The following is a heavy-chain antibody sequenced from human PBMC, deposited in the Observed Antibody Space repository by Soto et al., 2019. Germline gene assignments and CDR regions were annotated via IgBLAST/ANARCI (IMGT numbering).Heavy chain of an antibody. CDR3: ASEGMEVAGTS. CDR2: ISHSGTST. CDR1: GFAFSDFY. V-gene: IGHV3-11*01. Sequence: GGSLRLSCAASGFAFSDFYMSWSRQAPGKGLEWVAYISHSGTSTYYAGSVEGRFTISRDNAKNSLYLQMSSLTADDTAVYYCASEGMEVAGTSWGQGTLVTVSS. J-gene: IGHJ4*02. D-gene: IGHD6-19*01.